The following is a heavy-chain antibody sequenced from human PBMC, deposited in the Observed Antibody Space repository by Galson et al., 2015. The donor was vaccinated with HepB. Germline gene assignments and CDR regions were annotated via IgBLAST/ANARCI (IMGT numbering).Heavy chain of an antibody. Sequence: SLRLSCAVSGFTFSGSAIHWVHQASVKGLEWVGRIRSKTNTYATAYGESVKGRFTISRDDSRNTAYLQMNSLKTEDTAVYYCMSYRDDYLRGGDWGQGTLVTVSS. CDR1: GFTFSGSA. CDR3: MSYRDDYLRGGD. J-gene: IGHJ4*02. V-gene: IGHV3-73*01. CDR2: IRSKTNTYAT. D-gene: IGHD5-12*01.